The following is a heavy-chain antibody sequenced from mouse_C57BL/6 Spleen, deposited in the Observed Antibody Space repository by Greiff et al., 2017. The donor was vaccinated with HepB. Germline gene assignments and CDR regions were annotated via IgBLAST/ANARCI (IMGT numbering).Heavy chain of an antibody. J-gene: IGHJ4*01. CDR3: ARHEGGHYGNYVAMDY. CDR1: GYTFTEYT. CDR2: FYPGSGSI. D-gene: IGHD2-1*01. V-gene: IGHV1-62-2*01. Sequence: VQLQQSGAELVKPGASVKLSCKASGYTFTEYTIHWVKQRSGQGLEWIGWFYPGSGSIKYNEKFKDKATLTADKSSSTVYMELSRLTSEDSAVFFCARHEGGHYGNYVAMDYWGQGTSVTVSS.